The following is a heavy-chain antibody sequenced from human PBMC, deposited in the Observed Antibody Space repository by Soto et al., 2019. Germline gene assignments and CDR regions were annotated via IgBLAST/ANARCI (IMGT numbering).Heavy chain of an antibody. CDR1: GFTFDDYA. CDR3: AKASSWSRGYFDY. J-gene: IGHJ4*02. V-gene: IGHV3-9*01. Sequence: PGGSLRLSCAASGFTFDDYAMHWVRQAPGKGLEWVSGISWNSGSIGYADSVKGRFTISRDNAKNSLYLQMNSLRAEDTALYYCAKASSWSRGYFDYWGQGTLVTVSS. CDR2: ISWNSGSI. D-gene: IGHD6-13*01.